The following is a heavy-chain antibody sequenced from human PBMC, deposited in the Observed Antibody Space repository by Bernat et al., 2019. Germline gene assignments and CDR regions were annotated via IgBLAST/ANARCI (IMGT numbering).Heavy chain of an antibody. V-gene: IGHV3-74*01. D-gene: IGHD1-26*01. J-gene: IGHJ3*02. Sequence: EVQLVESGGGLLQPGGSLRLSCAASGFTFNKYWMHWVRQDAGKGLVWVSRISGDGSSTTYADSVKGRFTIFRDNAKNTLYLQMNSLRAEDTAVYFCSRGYSATYSLSGAFDIWGQGTMVTVSS. CDR3: SRGYSATYSLSGAFDI. CDR1: GFTFNKYW. CDR2: ISGDGSST.